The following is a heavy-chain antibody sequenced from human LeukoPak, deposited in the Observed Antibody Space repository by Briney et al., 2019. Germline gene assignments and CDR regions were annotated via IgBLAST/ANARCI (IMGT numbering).Heavy chain of an antibody. CDR1: GGSIINDF. Sequence: SETLSLTCTVSGGSIINDFWTWIRQPPGKGLEWIGYVHYSGSTSYNPSLTRRVSISLDKSKNQFSLKLSSVTAADTAVYYCARFHDYGDPQGDYWGQGTLVTVSS. CDR3: ARFHDYGDPQGDY. J-gene: IGHJ4*02. D-gene: IGHD4-17*01. CDR2: VHYSGST. V-gene: IGHV4-59*12.